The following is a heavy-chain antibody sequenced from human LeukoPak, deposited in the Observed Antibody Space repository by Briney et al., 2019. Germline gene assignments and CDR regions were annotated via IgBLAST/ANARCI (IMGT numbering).Heavy chain of an antibody. CDR3: ARGGYSSGPGDY. V-gene: IGHV1-46*01. J-gene: IGHJ4*02. CDR1: GYRFTNYY. Sequence: ASVKVSCKASGYRFTNYYLHWVRQAPGQGLEWMGIINPSGGGTNYAQKFQNRLIMTRDTSTSTVYMELSSLRSEDTALYYCARGGYSSGPGDYWGQGTLVTVSS. CDR2: INPSGGGT. D-gene: IGHD6-19*01.